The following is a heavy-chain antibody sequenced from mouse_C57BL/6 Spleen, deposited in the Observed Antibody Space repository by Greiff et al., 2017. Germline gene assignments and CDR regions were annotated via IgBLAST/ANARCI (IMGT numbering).Heavy chain of an antibody. CDR2: IDPEDGDT. CDR1: GFNIKDYY. D-gene: IGHD2-12*01. Sequence: VQLKESGAELVKPGASVKLSCTASGFNIKDYYMHWVKQRTEQGLEWIGRIDPEDGDTKYAPKFQGKATITADTSSNTAYLQLSSLTSEDPAVYYCARSRTIVYGAMGYWGQGTSVTVSS. J-gene: IGHJ4*01. CDR3: ARSRTIVYGAMGY. V-gene: IGHV14-2*01.